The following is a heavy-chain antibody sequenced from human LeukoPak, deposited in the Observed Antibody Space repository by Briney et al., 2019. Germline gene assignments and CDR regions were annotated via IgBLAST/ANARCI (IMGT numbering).Heavy chain of an antibody. D-gene: IGHD2/OR15-2a*01. J-gene: IGHJ4*02. Sequence: GASVKVSFKASGYTFSGYYMHWVRQAPGQGGEWMGWINPNSAATNYTQKFQGRVTMTRDTSISTAYMELSSLRSDDPALYSFVRGEFSTRYWGRGTLVTVSS. CDR2: INPNSAAT. V-gene: IGHV1-2*02. CDR3: VRGEFSTRY. CDR1: GYTFSGYY.